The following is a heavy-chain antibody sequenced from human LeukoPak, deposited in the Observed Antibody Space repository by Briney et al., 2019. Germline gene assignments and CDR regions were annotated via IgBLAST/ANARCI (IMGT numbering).Heavy chain of an antibody. Sequence: GASVKVSCKASGYTFTSYGISWVRQAPGQGLEWMGWISAYNGNTNYAQKLQGRVTMTTDTSTSTAYMELRSLRSDDTAVYYCARDHSSSSWMDSFGIWGPGTKVTVSS. CDR1: GYTFTSYG. D-gene: IGHD6-6*01. CDR2: ISAYNGNT. J-gene: IGHJ3*02. V-gene: IGHV1-18*01. CDR3: ARDHSSSSWMDSFGI.